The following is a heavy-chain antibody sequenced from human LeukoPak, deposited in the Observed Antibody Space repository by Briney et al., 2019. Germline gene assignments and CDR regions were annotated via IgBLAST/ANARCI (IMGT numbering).Heavy chain of an antibody. J-gene: IGHJ3*02. CDR3: ESFSGSPYDAFDI. Sequence: SETLSLTRAVSGGSISSSNWWSWVRRPPGKGLEWIGEIYHSGSTNYNPSLKSRVTISVDKSKNQFSLKLSSVTAADTAVYYCESFSGSPYDAFDIWGQGTMVTVSS. CDR1: GGSISSSNW. V-gene: IGHV4-4*02. D-gene: IGHD3-10*01. CDR2: IYHSGST.